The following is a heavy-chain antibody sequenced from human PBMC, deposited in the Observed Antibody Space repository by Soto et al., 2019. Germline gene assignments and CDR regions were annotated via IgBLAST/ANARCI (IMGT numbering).Heavy chain of an antibody. CDR3: ARARLDGNGYTWSWFDP. CDR2: INAGNGNT. D-gene: IGHD5-12*01. V-gene: IGHV1-3*01. CDR1: GYTFTDYA. J-gene: IGHJ5*02. Sequence: QVQLVQSEAEVKEPGASVKVSCKASGYTFTDYALQWVRQAPGQSLEWMGWINAGNGNTKYSQKFLGRVTFTRDTSSSTAYMEMSSLTYEYTAVFYCARARLDGNGYTWSWFDPWGQGVLVPVSS.